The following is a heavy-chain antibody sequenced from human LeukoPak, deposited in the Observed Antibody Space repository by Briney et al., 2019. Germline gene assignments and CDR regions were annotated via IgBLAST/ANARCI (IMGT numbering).Heavy chain of an antibody. CDR1: GFTFTSYS. CDR2: ISGGGGST. J-gene: IGHJ4*02. CDR3: AKGGKWDVTPFDY. D-gene: IGHD1-26*01. V-gene: IGHV3-23*01. Sequence: QPGGSLRLSCAASGFTFTSYSMNWVRQAPGKGLVWVSTISGGGGSTYYADSVKGRFTISRDNSKNTLYLQVNSLRAEDTAVYYCAKGGKWDVTPFDYWGQGTLVTVSS.